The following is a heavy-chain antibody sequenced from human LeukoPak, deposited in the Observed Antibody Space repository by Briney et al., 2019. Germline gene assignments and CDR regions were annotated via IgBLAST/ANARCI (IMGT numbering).Heavy chain of an antibody. CDR2: IYHSGRT. CDR1: DYSIGSDYY. CDR3: ARGVPPDY. J-gene: IGHJ4*02. Sequence: SETLSLTCAVSDYSIGSDYYWDWIRQPPGKGLEWIGSIYHSGRTYYNPSLKSRVTISVDTSKNQFSLNLSSVTAADTAVYYCARGVPPDYWGQGTLVTVSS. D-gene: IGHD2-8*01. V-gene: IGHV4-38-2*01.